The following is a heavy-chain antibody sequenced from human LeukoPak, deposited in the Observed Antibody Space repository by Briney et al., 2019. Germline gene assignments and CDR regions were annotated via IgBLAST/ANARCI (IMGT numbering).Heavy chain of an antibody. D-gene: IGHD3-22*01. CDR2: IYHSGST. Sequence: PSQTLSLTCAVSGGSISSGGYSWSWIRQPPGKGLEWIGYIYHSGSTYYNPSLKSRVTISVDTSKNQFSLKLSSVTAADTAVYYCARQYYYESSGFWYWGQGTLVTVSS. CDR3: ARQYYYESSGFWY. J-gene: IGHJ4*02. V-gene: IGHV4-30-2*01. CDR1: GGSISSGGYS.